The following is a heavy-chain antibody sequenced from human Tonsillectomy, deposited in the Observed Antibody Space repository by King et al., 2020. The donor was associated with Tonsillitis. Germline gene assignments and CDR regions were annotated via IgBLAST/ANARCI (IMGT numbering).Heavy chain of an antibody. J-gene: IGHJ4*02. CDR2: IYSSGST. Sequence: QLQESGPGLVKPSETLSLTCTVSGDSISSYYWSWIRQPAGKGLEWFGRIYSSGSTNDNPSLKSRVTMSVDTSKNPFSLKMSAVTAADTAVYYCARDSKHGVYVRFLDYWGQGTLVTVSS. CDR1: GDSISSYY. CDR3: ARDSKHGVYVRFLDY. D-gene: IGHD5/OR15-5a*01. V-gene: IGHV4-4*07.